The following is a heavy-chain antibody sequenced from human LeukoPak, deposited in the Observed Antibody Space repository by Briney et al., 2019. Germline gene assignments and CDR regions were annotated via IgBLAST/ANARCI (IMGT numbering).Heavy chain of an antibody. J-gene: IGHJ6*02. CDR2: IYYSGSP. CDR1: GGSISSYY. D-gene: IGHD6-19*01. V-gene: IGHV4-59*08. CDR3: ARSIAVAGIVSDYYYYGMDV. Sequence: SETLSLTCAVSGGSISSYYWSWIRQPPGKGLEWIGYIYYSGSPNYNPSLKSRVTISIHTSKKQFSLKLSSVTAADTAVYYCARSIAVAGIVSDYYYYGMDVWGQGTTVTVSS.